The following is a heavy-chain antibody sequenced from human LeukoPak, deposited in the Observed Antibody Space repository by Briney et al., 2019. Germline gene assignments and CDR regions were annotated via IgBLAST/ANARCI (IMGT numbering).Heavy chain of an antibody. CDR1: GGSISSNSYY. CDR2: IYYSGST. Sequence: SETLSLTCAVSGGSISSNSYYWGWIRQPPGKGLEWIGSIYYSGSTYYNPSLKSRVIIFLDTSKNQFSLKLSSVTAADTAVYYCARLWSTSCKGGSCPHQPNYWGQGTRVTVPS. CDR3: ARLWSTSCKGGSCPHQPNY. D-gene: IGHD2-15*01. V-gene: IGHV4-39*01. J-gene: IGHJ4*02.